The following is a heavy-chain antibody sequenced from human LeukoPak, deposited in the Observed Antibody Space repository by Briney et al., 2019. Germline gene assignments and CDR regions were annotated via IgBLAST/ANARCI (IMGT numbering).Heavy chain of an antibody. CDR3: ARSGRFKELDY. CDR1: GFTFSSYS. CDR2: ISSSSSTI. Sequence: PGGSLRLSCAASGFTFSSYSMNWVRQAPGKGLEWVSYISSSSSTIYYADSVKGRFTISRDNAKNSLCLQMNSLRAEDTAVYYCARSGRFKELDYWGQGTLVTVSS. J-gene: IGHJ4*02. V-gene: IGHV3-48*01. D-gene: IGHD1-26*01.